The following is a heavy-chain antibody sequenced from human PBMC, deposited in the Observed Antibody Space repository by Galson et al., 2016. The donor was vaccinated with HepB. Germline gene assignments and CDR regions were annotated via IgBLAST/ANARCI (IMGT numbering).Heavy chain of an antibody. Sequence: SLRLSCAASGFSFSRYWMSWVRQAPGKGLEWVANIKPDGSEKDYVDSVKGRFTISRDNAKKSLYLQMNSLRAEDTAVYYCARDPSYSGSYYRGLDYWGQGILVTVSS. D-gene: IGHD1-26*01. CDR1: GFSFSRYW. CDR2: IKPDGSEK. V-gene: IGHV3-7*03. J-gene: IGHJ4*02. CDR3: ARDPSYSGSYYRGLDY.